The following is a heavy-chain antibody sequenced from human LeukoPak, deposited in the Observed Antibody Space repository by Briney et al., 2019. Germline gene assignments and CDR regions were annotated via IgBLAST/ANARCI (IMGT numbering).Heavy chain of an antibody. J-gene: IGHJ4*02. Sequence: PGGSLRLSCAASGFTFSNAWMSWVRQAPGKGLEWVGRIKSKTDGGTTDYAAPVKGRFTISRDDSKNTLYLQMNSLKTEDTAVYYCTTGCSSCYDSSGYYYWGAPNEYYFDYWGQGTLVTVS. D-gene: IGHD3-22*01. CDR3: TTGCSSCYDSSGYYYWGAPNEYYFDY. CDR1: GFTFSNAW. V-gene: IGHV3-15*01. CDR2: IKSKTDGGTT.